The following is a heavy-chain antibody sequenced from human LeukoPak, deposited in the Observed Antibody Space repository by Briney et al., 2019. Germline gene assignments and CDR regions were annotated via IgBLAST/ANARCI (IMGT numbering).Heavy chain of an antibody. CDR1: GGSFSGYY. V-gene: IGHV4-34*01. CDR2: INHSGST. CDR3: ARAKIYYDSSGYYLKRLYNLFDP. D-gene: IGHD3-22*01. J-gene: IGHJ5*02. Sequence: PSETLSLTCAVYGGSFSGYYWSWIRQPPGKGLEWIGEINHSGSTNYNPSLKSRVTISVDTSKNQFSLKLSSVTAADTAVYYCARAKIYYDSSGYYLKRLYNLFDPWGQGTLVTVSS.